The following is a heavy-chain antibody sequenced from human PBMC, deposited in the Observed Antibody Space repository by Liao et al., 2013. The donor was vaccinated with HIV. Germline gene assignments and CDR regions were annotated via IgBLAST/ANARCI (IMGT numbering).Heavy chain of an antibody. D-gene: IGHD6-19*01. CDR3: ARVRLAVPGVDAFDI. CDR2: IYTSGSS. CDR1: GGSISSYY. V-gene: IGHV4-4*07. J-gene: IGHJ3*02. Sequence: QVQLQESGPGLVKPSETLSLTCTVSGGSISSYYWSWIRQPAGKGLEWIGRIYTSGSSNYNSSLKSRVTLSIDTSKSQVSLQVRSVTAADTAVYFCARVRLAVPGVDAFDIWGQGKMVTVSS.